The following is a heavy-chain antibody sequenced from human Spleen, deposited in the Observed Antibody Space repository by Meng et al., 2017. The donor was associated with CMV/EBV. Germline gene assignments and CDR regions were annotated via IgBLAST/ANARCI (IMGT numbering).Heavy chain of an antibody. D-gene: IGHD6-19*01. J-gene: IGHJ5*01. Sequence: KTSGFTFTGSYIHWVRLAPGQGLEWMGWFNPNSGGTNYDQKFQGRVIMTGDTSTSTAYMDLLSLTSDDAAVYFCARGTGFSSGWYDSWGQGTLVTVSS. CDR2: FNPNSGGT. CDR3: ARGTGFSSGWYDS. V-gene: IGHV1-2*02. CDR1: GFTFTGSY.